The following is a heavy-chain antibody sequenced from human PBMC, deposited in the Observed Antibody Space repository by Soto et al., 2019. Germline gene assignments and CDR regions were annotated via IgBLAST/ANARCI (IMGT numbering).Heavy chain of an antibody. Sequence: DVQVVESGGALIQPGGSLRLSCAASGFTVNGKKYMTWVRQAPGKGLEWVSALYITDGTYYADSVKGRFIVSIDNSRTTVYLQMNSLRPEDTAVYYCATWLLRDHGFDVWGPGTMVTVSS. CDR2: LYITDGT. CDR1: GFTVNGKKY. J-gene: IGHJ3*01. D-gene: IGHD6-19*01. CDR3: ATWLLRDHGFDV. V-gene: IGHV3-53*01.